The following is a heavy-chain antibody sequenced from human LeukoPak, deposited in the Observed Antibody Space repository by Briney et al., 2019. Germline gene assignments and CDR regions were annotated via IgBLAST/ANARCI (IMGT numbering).Heavy chain of an antibody. CDR2: ISGAGGTA. CDR1: GFTFSSYW. V-gene: IGHV3-23*01. Sequence: AGGSLRLSCAASGFTFSSYWMSWVHQAPGKGLEWVSAISGAGGTANYADSVKGRFTVSGDNSKNTLYLQMSSLRAEDTAIYYCAKVYKSAATRGSFDYWGQGTLVTVSS. J-gene: IGHJ4*02. D-gene: IGHD1-26*01. CDR3: AKVYKSAATRGSFDY.